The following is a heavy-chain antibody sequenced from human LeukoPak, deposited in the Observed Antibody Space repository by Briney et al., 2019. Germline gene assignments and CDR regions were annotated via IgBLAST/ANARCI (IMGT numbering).Heavy chain of an antibody. CDR1: GVSFSGYY. Sequence: PSETLSLTCAVYGVSFSGYYWSWIRQPPGKGLEWIGYIYHSGRTYYNPSLKSRVTISVDRSKNQFSLKLSSVTAADTAVYYCARGGYDYVWGSYHLGAFDIWGQGTMVTVSS. J-gene: IGHJ3*02. D-gene: IGHD3-16*02. CDR2: IYHSGRT. V-gene: IGHV4-34*01. CDR3: ARGGYDYVWGSYHLGAFDI.